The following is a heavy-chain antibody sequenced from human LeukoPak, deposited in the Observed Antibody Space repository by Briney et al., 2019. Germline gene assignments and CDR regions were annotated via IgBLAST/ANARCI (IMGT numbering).Heavy chain of an antibody. D-gene: IGHD6-13*01. Sequence: SETLSLTRTVSGGSISSHYWSWIRQPPGKGLEWIGYIYYSGSTNYNPSLKSRVTISVDTSKNQFSLKLSSVTAADTAVYYCARVGGIAAHFDYWGQGTLVTVSS. CDR1: GGSISSHY. CDR3: ARVGGIAAHFDY. CDR2: IYYSGST. J-gene: IGHJ4*02. V-gene: IGHV4-59*11.